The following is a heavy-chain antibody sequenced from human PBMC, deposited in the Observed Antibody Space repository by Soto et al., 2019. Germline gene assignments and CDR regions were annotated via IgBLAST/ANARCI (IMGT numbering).Heavy chain of an antibody. V-gene: IGHV2-5*02. J-gene: IGHJ4*02. CDR2: IYWDDDK. Sequence: QITLKESGPTLVKPTQTLTLTCTFSGFSLSTSGVGVGWIRQPPGKALEWLALIYWDDDKRHSPSLKSRLTITNDTPKNPVVLTMTTMAPVDTATYYCAPRRRDIRGIMVFAYWRQGTLVTVSS. D-gene: IGHD3-16*01. CDR1: GFSLSTSGVG. CDR3: APRRRDIRGIMVFAY.